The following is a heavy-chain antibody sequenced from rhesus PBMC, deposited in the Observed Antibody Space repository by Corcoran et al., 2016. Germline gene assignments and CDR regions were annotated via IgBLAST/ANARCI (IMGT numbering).Heavy chain of an antibody. V-gene: IGHV3-119*01. CDR1: GFTFSSYW. J-gene: IGHJ4*01. Sequence: EVQLVESGGGLVQPGGSLRLSCAASGFTFSSYWMYWVRQAPGKGLEWVSRISSEGSSTSYADSVKGRFTISRENAKNSLYLQMNSLRAEDTAVYYCAAAIAAAGTGIDYWGQGVLVTVSS. CDR3: AAAIAAAGTGIDY. CDR2: ISSEGSST. D-gene: IGHD6-25*01.